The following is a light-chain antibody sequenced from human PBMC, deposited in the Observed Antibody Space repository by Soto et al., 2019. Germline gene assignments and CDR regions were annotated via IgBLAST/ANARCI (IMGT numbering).Light chain of an antibody. Sequence: ETVLTQSPATLPLSPGDTATLSCRASQSVRTYFAWYQQKSGQAPRLLIYGASRRATGVPDRFTGSGSGTDFTLTISTLEPEDSALYDCQQRDDWVSFGGGTKVEIK. CDR3: QQRDDWVS. J-gene: IGKJ4*01. V-gene: IGKV3-11*01. CDR1: QSVRTY. CDR2: GAS.